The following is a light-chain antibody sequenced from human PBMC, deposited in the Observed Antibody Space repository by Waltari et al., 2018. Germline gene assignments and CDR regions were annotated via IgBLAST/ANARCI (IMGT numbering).Light chain of an antibody. CDR1: QSVGTL. CDR3: QHYVRLPVT. V-gene: IGKV3-20*01. J-gene: IGKJ1*01. CDR2: GAS. Sequence: EIVLTQSPGTLSFSPGGRATPSFRAIQSVGTLLVWYQQKPGQAPRPLLQGASARATGNPDRLSGSGSGTDFGLIISRLELEDFAVYYCQHYVRLPVTFGQGTKVEI.